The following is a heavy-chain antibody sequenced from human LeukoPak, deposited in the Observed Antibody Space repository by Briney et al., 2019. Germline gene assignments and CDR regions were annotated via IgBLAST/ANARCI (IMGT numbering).Heavy chain of an antibody. CDR1: GFNFSTYE. Sequence: EPGGSLRLSCAGSGFNFSTYEMNWVRQAPGKGLEWLSYISSRGSSIYYADSVKGRFTISRDNSKNTVYLQMNSLRAEDTALYYCAKDIQGANWGQGTLVTVSS. D-gene: IGHD5-18*01. J-gene: IGHJ4*02. CDR3: AKDIQGAN. CDR2: ISSRGSSI. V-gene: IGHV3-48*03.